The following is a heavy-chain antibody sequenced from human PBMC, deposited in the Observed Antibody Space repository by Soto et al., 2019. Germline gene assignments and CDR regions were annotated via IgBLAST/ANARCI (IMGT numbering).Heavy chain of an antibody. D-gene: IGHD3-10*01. V-gene: IGHV3-30-3*01. CDR2: ISYDGNNF. CDR1: GFTFSRYA. J-gene: IGHJ4*02. Sequence: PGGSLRLSCAASGFTFSRYAMHWGRQAPGKGLEWVALISYDGNNFYYPDSVKGRFSISRDNSKNTLYLQMNSLRTDDTAVYYCARELWPSLDYWGQGTLVTVSS. CDR3: ARELWPSLDY.